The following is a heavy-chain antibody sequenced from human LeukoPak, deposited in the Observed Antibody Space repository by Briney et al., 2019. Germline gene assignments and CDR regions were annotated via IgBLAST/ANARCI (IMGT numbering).Heavy chain of an antibody. J-gene: IGHJ5*02. CDR1: GDSINTGGYY. D-gene: IGHD4-17*01. Sequence: SETLSLTCSASGDSINTGGYYWGWVRQSPGKGLEWIGSIRFSGTTFYNPSFRGRVAISIDTSRNEFSLRVTSVTATDTAIYYCARQDDQDHGDPNWFDPWGQGILVTVSS. CDR3: ARQDDQDHGDPNWFDP. CDR2: IRFSGTT. V-gene: IGHV4-39*01.